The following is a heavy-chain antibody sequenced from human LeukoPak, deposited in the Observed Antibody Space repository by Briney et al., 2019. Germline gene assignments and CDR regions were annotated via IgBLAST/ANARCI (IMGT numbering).Heavy chain of an antibody. V-gene: IGHV4-59*11. CDR1: GASIRSHY. J-gene: IGHJ5*02. CDR3: ANSGDSSAYYSP. Sequence: SETLSRTGTISGASIRSHYWGWIRQPPGKGLEWIGNVYYVGSATYNPSLKSQVTISLDTSKNQFSLKLSSVTAAAPPVYFCANSGDSSAYYSPWGQGTLVIVSS. CDR2: VYYVGSA. D-gene: IGHD3-22*01.